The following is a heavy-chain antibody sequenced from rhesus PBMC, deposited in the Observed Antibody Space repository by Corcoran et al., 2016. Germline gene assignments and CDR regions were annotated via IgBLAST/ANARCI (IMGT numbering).Heavy chain of an antibody. V-gene: IGHV4-122*02. J-gene: IGHJ4*01. CDR2: ITYSWST. Sequence: QVQLQESGPGLVKPSETVFLTCAVSGGSISSGYYYWSWTRQTPGKGLEWIGYITYSWSTSYNPSLKSRVTISRDTSKTQFSLKLSSVTAADTAVYYCAIHVDTATVHWGQGVLVTVSS. CDR1: GGSISSGYYY. D-gene: IGHD5-12*01. CDR3: AIHVDTATVH.